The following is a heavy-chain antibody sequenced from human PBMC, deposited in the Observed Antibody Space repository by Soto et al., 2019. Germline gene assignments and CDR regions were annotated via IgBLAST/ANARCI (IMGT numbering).Heavy chain of an antibody. V-gene: IGHV1-46*03. CDR1: GYTFSIHY. D-gene: IGHD2-21*02. CDR3: ARELLQPPDPHGDCCGGACNFPPGGMDV. Sequence: QVRLVQSGAEVKRPGASVTLSCRATGYTFSIHYIHWVRQAPGQGLEWMGIINPSVGTTSYAQRFLGRGTLLSDNSSTTMVIELSGRTSQHETTSYCARELLQPPDPHGDCCGGACNFPPGGMDVWGQGTTVTVS. J-gene: IGHJ6*02. CDR2: INPSVGTT.